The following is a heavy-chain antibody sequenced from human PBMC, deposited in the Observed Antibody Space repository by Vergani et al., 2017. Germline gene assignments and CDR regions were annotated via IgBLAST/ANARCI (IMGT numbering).Heavy chain of an antibody. CDR2: ISYGGSNK. J-gene: IGHJ6*02. V-gene: IGHV3-30*03. D-gene: IGHD3-9*01. CDR3: ACGAGYYYYGMDV. CDR1: GFTFSNYG. Sequence: VQLLESGGGLVQPGRSLRLSCAASGFTFSNYGMYWVRQAPGKGLEWVAVISYGGSNKYYTDSVKGRFTISRDNAKNSLYLQMNSLRAEDTAVYYCACGAGYYYYGMDVWGQGTTVTVSS.